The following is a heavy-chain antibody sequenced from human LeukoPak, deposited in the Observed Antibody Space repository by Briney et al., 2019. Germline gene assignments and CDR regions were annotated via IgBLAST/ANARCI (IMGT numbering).Heavy chain of an antibody. V-gene: IGHV3-7*01. CDR2: IKQDGSEK. J-gene: IGHJ3*02. CDR3: AKEQWLVVGGDAFDI. CDR1: GFTFSSYW. Sequence: GGSLRLSCAASGFTFSSYWMSWVRQAPGKGLGWVANIKQDGSEKYYVDSVKGRFTISRDNAKNSLYLQMNSLRAEDTAVYYCAKEQWLVVGGDAFDIWGQGTMVTVSS. D-gene: IGHD6-19*01.